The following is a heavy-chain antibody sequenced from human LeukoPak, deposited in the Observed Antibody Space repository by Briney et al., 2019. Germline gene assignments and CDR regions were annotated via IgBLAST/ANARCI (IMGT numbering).Heavy chain of an antibody. CDR2: IFRGDGT. D-gene: IGHD4-11*01. J-gene: IGHJ4*02. CDR1: GFIVSTNY. Sequence: GGSLRLSCVASGFIVSTNYMSWVRQAPGKGLEWVAIIFRGDGTYHADSVKGRFTISRDTSKNTVYLHMNSLTAEDTAIYYCVKEVPGTTIYDWGQGILVTVSS. V-gene: IGHV3-66*01. CDR3: VKEVPGTTIYD.